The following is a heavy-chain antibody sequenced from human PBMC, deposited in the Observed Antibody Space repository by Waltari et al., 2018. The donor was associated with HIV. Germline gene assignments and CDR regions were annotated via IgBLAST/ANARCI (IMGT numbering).Heavy chain of an antibody. D-gene: IGHD1-26*01. CDR1: GFTFSGYW. Sequence: EVQLVESGGGLVQPGGSLSLSCAASGFTFSGYWLPWVRQAPGKGLGWVSRINSDGSSTSYADSGKGRFTISRDNAKNTLYRQMNSLRAEDTAVYYCARGVGDFDYWGQGTLVTVSS. V-gene: IGHV3-74*01. CDR2: INSDGSST. J-gene: IGHJ4*02. CDR3: ARGVGDFDY.